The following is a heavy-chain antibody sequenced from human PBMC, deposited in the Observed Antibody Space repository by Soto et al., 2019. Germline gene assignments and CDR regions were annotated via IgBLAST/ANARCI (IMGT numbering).Heavy chain of an antibody. CDR1: GGSISSGGYY. Sequence: SETLSLTCAVSGGSISSGGYYWNWIRQHPGKGLEWIGYIYYSGSTYYNPSLKSRVTISVDTSKNQFSLKLSSVTAADSAIYYCAKVAVQYFDWLSGGIDSWGQGTLVTVSS. D-gene: IGHD3-9*01. CDR2: IYYSGST. V-gene: IGHV4-31*11. CDR3: AKVAVQYFDWLSGGIDS. J-gene: IGHJ4*02.